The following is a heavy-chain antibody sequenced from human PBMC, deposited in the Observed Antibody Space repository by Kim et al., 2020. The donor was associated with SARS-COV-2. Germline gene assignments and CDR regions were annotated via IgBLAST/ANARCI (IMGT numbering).Heavy chain of an antibody. V-gene: IGHV4-59*13. J-gene: IGHJ5*02. Sequence: SETLSLTCTVSGGSISSYYWSWIRQPPGKGLEWIGYIYYSGSTNYNPSLKSRVTISVDTSKNQFSLKLSSVTAADTAVYYCARDIAAAGNHWFDPWGQGTLVTVSS. CDR3: ARDIAAAGNHWFDP. D-gene: IGHD6-13*01. CDR2: IYYSGST. CDR1: GGSISSYY.